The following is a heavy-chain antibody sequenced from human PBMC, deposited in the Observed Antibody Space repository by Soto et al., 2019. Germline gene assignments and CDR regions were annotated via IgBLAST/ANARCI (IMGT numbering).Heavy chain of an antibody. CDR3: ARGMGFNWFDP. CDR2: INHSGST. CDR1: GGSFSGYY. D-gene: IGHD3-16*01. Sequence: QVQLQQWGAGLLKPSETLSLTCAVYGGSFSGYYWSWIRQPPGKGLEWSGEINHSGSTNYNPSLNSRVTISVDTSKNQFSLKLSSVTAADTAVYYCARGMGFNWFDPWGQGTLVTVSS. J-gene: IGHJ5*02. V-gene: IGHV4-34*01.